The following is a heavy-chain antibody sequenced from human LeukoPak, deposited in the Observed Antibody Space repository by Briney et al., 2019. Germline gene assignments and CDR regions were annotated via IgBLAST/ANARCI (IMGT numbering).Heavy chain of an antibody. CDR1: GLTVSSNY. D-gene: IGHD3-10*01. J-gene: IGHJ4*02. CDR3: AKWITGSGSAFDY. Sequence: GGSLRLSCAGSGLTVSSNYMSWVRQAPGKGLEWVSAISSSGTGTYYADSVKGRFIISRDNSKNTLYLQVSSLRAEDTALYYCAKWITGSGSAFDYWGPGTLVTVSS. CDR2: ISSSGTGT. V-gene: IGHV3-23*01.